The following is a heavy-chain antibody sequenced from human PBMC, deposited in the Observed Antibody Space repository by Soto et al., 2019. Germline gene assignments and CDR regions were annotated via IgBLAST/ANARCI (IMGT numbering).Heavy chain of an antibody. D-gene: IGHD6-19*01. CDR1: GFTLSNTG. Sequence: QVQLVESGGGVVQPGTSLRLSCVVSGFTLSNTGVHWVRQAPGKGLEWEAMISHDGFAQYYVDSVKGRFTISRDNFKNTVYLQMHSLRPEDTSLYYCAKDWGSSGWFNWFDSWGQGTLVTVSS. V-gene: IGHV3-30*18. CDR3: AKDWGSSGWFNWFDS. J-gene: IGHJ5*01. CDR2: ISHDGFAQ.